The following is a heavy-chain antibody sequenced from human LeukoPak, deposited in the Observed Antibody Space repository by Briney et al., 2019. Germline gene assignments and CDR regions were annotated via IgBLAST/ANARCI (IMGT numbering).Heavy chain of an antibody. CDR2: IYYSGST. Sequence: SETLSLTCTVSGGSISSYYWSWIRQPPGKGLEWIGYIYYSGSTNYNPSLKSRVTISVDTSKNQFSLKLSSVTAADTAVYYCARHPPYYYDGRNAFDIWGQGTMVTVSS. V-gene: IGHV4-59*08. CDR3: ARHPPYYYDGRNAFDI. J-gene: IGHJ3*02. CDR1: GGSISSYY. D-gene: IGHD3-22*01.